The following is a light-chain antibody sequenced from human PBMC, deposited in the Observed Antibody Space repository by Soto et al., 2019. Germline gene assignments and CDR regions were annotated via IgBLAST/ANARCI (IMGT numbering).Light chain of an antibody. J-gene: IGLJ2*01. V-gene: IGLV2-14*01. CDR3: SSSTSTRTVL. Sequence: QSVLTQPASVSGSPGQSITISCTGTSNDIGGYNFVSWYQHHPGKAPKLIIYELNKRPSGVSNRFSASKSGNTASLTISGLQAEDEADYYCSSSTSTRTVLFGGGTKLTVL. CDR2: ELN. CDR1: SNDIGGYNF.